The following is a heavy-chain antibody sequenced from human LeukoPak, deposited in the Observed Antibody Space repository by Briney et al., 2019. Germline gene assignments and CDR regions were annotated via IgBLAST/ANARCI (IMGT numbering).Heavy chain of an antibody. CDR2: ISWNSGSK. D-gene: IGHD2-2*01. Sequence: GGSLRLSCAASGFTFDDYGMHWVRQVPGKGLEWVSSISWNSGSKGYADSVKGRFTISRDNAKNSLYLQMNNLRAEDMALYYCTKDTSSTADDAFDLWGPGTMVTVSS. V-gene: IGHV3-9*03. CDR3: TKDTSSTADDAFDL. J-gene: IGHJ3*01. CDR1: GFTFDDYG.